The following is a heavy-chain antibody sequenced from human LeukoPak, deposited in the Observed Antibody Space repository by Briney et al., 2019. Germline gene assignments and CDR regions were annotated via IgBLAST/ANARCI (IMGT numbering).Heavy chain of an antibody. J-gene: IGHJ4*02. V-gene: IGHV3-21*01. D-gene: IGHD3-9*01. CDR2: ISSSSSYI. CDR3: AKVKTLRYFDYFDY. CDR1: GFTFSSYS. Sequence: GGSLRLSCAASGFTFSSYSMNWVRQAPGKGLEWVSSISSSSSYIYYADSVKGRFTISRDNAKNSLYLQMNSLRAEDTAVYYCAKVKTLRYFDYFDYWGQGTLVTVSS.